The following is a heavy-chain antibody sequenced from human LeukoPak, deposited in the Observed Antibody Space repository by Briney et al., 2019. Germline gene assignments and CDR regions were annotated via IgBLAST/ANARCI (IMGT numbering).Heavy chain of an antibody. CDR1: GYTFTSYG. CDR3: ARGVYIAVAGLYYYYYMDV. Sequence: ASVKVSCKASGYTFTSYGISWVRQAPGQGREWMGWISAYNGNTNYAQKLQGRGTMTTGTSTSTAYMELRSLRSDDTAVYYCARGVYIAVAGLYYYYYMDVWGKGTTVTVSS. CDR2: ISAYNGNT. J-gene: IGHJ6*03. V-gene: IGHV1-18*01. D-gene: IGHD6-19*01.